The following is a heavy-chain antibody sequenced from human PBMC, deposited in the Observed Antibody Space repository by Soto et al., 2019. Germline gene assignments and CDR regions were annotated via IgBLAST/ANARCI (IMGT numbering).Heavy chain of an antibody. D-gene: IGHD6-6*01. CDR1: GYTFTGYY. Sequence: GASVNVSCKXSGYTFTGYYMHWVRQAPGQGLEWMGWINPNSGGTNYAQKFQGRVTMTRDTSISTAYMELSRLRSDDTAVYYCAMDGVTGSSAGDYWGQGTLVTVSS. J-gene: IGHJ4*02. CDR2: INPNSGGT. CDR3: AMDGVTGSSAGDY. V-gene: IGHV1-2*02.